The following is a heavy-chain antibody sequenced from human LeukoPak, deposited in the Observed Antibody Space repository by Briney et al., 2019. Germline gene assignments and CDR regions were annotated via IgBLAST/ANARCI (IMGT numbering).Heavy chain of an antibody. V-gene: IGHV3-73*01. CDR3: IRDDYSNLGLVY. D-gene: IGHD4-11*01. CDR1: GFIFSGSA. J-gene: IGHJ4*02. CDR2: IRTKPNNYAT. Sequence: GGSLRLSCAASGFIFSGSAIHWVRQASGKGLEWVGRIRTKPNNYATSYAASLEGRFTISRDDSKNTAYLQMNSLKTEDTAIYYCIRDDYSNLGLVYWGQGTLVTVSS.